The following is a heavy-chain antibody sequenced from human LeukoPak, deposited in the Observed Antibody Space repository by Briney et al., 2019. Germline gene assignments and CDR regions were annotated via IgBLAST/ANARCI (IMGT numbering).Heavy chain of an antibody. CDR3: ASHKGF. V-gene: IGHV4-59*01. CDR2: IYYSGST. Sequence: PSETLSFTCTVSGGSISNNYWSWFRQPPGKGLEWIGYIYYSGSTNYNSSLKSRVTISVDTSKSQFSLKLSSVTAADTAVYYCASHKGFWGQGTLVTVSS. J-gene: IGHJ4*02. CDR1: GGSISNNY.